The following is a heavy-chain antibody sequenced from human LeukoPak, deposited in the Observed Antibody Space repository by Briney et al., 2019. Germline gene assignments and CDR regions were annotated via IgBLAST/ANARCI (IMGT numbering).Heavy chain of an antibody. CDR1: GYTFTSYY. Sequence: ASVKVSCKASGYTFTSYYMHWVRQAPGQGLEWMGIINPSGGSTSYAQKFQGRVTMTRDTSTSTVYMELSSLRSEDTAVYYCARGPLIRITMARGVIIYWGQGTLVTVSS. CDR3: ARGPLIRITMARGVIIY. CDR2: INPSGGST. D-gene: IGHD3-10*01. J-gene: IGHJ4*02. V-gene: IGHV1-46*01.